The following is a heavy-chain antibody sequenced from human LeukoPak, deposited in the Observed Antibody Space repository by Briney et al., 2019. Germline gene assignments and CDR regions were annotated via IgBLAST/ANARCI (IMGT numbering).Heavy chain of an antibody. CDR3: ASQYYDFWSGYANWFDP. V-gene: IGHV4-31*03. CDR2: IYYSGST. Sequence: SQTLSLTCTVSGGSISSGGYYWSWIRQHPGKGLEWIGYIYYSGSTYYNPSLKSRVTISVDTSKNQFSLKLSSVTAADTAVYYCASQYYDFWSGYANWFDPWGQGTLVTVSS. J-gene: IGHJ5*02. CDR1: GGSISSGGYY. D-gene: IGHD3-3*01.